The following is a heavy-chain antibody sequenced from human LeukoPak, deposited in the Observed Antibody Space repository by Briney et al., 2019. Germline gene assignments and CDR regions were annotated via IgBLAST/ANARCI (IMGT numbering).Heavy chain of an antibody. CDR1: GFTFSSYS. CDR3: ASPYGTIFGDYGMDV. Sequence: PGGSLRLSCAASGFTFSSYSMNWVRQAPGKGLEWVSSISSSSSYICYADSVKGRFTISRDNAKNSLYLQMNSLRAEDTAVYYCASPYGTIFGDYGMDVWGQGTTVTVSS. D-gene: IGHD3-3*01. CDR2: ISSSSSYI. J-gene: IGHJ6*02. V-gene: IGHV3-21*01.